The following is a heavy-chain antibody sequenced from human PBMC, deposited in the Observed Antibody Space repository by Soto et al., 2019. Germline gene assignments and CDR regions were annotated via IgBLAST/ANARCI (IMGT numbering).Heavy chain of an antibody. CDR1: GFTFNIHG. V-gene: IGHV3-33*06. Sequence: QVQLVESGGGVVQPGRTLRLSCAASGFTFNIHGMHWVRQAPGKGLEWVAVIWSDGSTTYYADSVKGRFTISRDNSKNILNQQLTSLRDEDTAVYYCVKEGPIRCTGAFDIWGQGTKVTVSS. CDR3: VKEGPIRCTGAFDI. J-gene: IGHJ3*02. CDR2: IWSDGSTT.